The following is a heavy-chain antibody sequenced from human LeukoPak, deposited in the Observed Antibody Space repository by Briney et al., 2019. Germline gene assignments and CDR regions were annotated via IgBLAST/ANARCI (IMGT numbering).Heavy chain of an antibody. J-gene: IGHJ5*02. CDR3: ARDSARITMVRGAGDWFDP. CDR1: GYTFTSYG. Sequence: ASVTVSCKASGYTFTSYGISWVRQAPGQGLEWMGWISAYNGNTNYAQKLQGRVTMTTDTSTSTAYMELRSLRSDDTAVYYCARDSARITMVRGAGDWFDPWGQGTLVTVSS. V-gene: IGHV1-18*01. D-gene: IGHD3-10*01. CDR2: ISAYNGNT.